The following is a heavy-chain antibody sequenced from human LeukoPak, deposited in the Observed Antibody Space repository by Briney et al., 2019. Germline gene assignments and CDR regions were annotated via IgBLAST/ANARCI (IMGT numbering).Heavy chain of an antibody. D-gene: IGHD2-15*01. CDR3: ARTTYCSGGSCYRSWFDP. CDR2: IYYSGST. Sequence: SETLSLTCTVSGDSIRSSPYYWSWIRQPPGKGLEWIGYIYYSGSTNYNPSLKSRVTISVDTSKNQFSLKLSSVTAADTAVYYCARTTYCSGGSCYRSWFDPWGQGTLVTVSS. V-gene: IGHV4-61*01. CDR1: GDSIRSSPYY. J-gene: IGHJ5*02.